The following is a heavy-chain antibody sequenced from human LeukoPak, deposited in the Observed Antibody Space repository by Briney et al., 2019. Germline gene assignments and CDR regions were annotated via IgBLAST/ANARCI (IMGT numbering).Heavy chain of an antibody. Sequence: GGSLRLSCAASGFTFSSYAMSWVRQAPGKGLEWVSAISGSGGSTYYAGSVKGRFTISRDNSKNTLYLQMNSLRAEDTAVYYCAKDPEVRGVIISTFDYWGQGTLVTVSS. J-gene: IGHJ4*02. D-gene: IGHD3-10*01. CDR2: ISGSGGST. CDR1: GFTFSSYA. V-gene: IGHV3-23*01. CDR3: AKDPEVRGVIISTFDY.